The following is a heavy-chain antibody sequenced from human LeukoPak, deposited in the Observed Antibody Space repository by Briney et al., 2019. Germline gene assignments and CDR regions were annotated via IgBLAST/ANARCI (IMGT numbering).Heavy chain of an antibody. Sequence: PARSLRLSCAASGFTFSSYGMHWVRQAPGKGLEWVAVIWYDGSNKYYADSVKGRFTISRDNSKNTLYLQMNSLRAEDTAVYYCARGGRYCSSTSCPYSTFDPWGQGTLVTVFS. J-gene: IGHJ5*02. V-gene: IGHV3-33*01. CDR3: ARGGRYCSSTSCPYSTFDP. D-gene: IGHD2-2*01. CDR2: IWYDGSNK. CDR1: GFTFSSYG.